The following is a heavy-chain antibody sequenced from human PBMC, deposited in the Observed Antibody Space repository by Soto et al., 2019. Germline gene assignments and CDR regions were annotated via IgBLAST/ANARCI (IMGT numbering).Heavy chain of an antibody. CDR3: AKAGRSYSYGTPIHFDR. CDR1: GFTFSSYT. J-gene: IGHJ4*02. CDR2: IRSSSNYI. D-gene: IGHD5-18*01. Sequence: EVQLVESGGGLVRPGGSLRVSCTSSGFTFSSYTMSWVRQAPGKGLEWVSSIRSSSNYIKYADSVKGRFTISRDSATHSLFLEMNHLRAGDTAVYFCAKAGRSYSYGTPIHFDRWGQGTHVTVSS. V-gene: IGHV3-21*06.